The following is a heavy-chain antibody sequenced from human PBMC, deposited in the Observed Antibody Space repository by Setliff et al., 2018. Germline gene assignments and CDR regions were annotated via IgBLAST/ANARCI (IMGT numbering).Heavy chain of an antibody. V-gene: IGHV3-30*02. J-gene: IGHJ4*02. Sequence: GGSLRLSCAASGFAFGTYGMHWVRQAPGKGLEWLTFIRYDGSYKYYADSVKARFTISRDNSKDTLYLQMNSLRSEDTAVYYCARALPSIHIDYWGQGTLVTVSS. CDR3: ARALPSIHIDY. CDR1: GFAFGTYG. D-gene: IGHD6-6*01. CDR2: IRYDGSYK.